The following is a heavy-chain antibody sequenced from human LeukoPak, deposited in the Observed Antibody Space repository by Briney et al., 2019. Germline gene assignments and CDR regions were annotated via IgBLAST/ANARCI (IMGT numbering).Heavy chain of an antibody. J-gene: IGHJ4*02. V-gene: IGHV1-2*02. CDR3: ARGENDFGSGYRDY. D-gene: IGHD3-3*01. CDR1: GYTFIGYH. CDR2: INPNSGGT. Sequence: ASVKVSCKTSGYTFIGYHMHWVRQAPGQGLEWMGWINPNSGGTNYAQKFQGRVTMTRDTSISTAYMELSRLRSDDTAVYYCARGENDFGSGYRDYWGQGTLVTVSS.